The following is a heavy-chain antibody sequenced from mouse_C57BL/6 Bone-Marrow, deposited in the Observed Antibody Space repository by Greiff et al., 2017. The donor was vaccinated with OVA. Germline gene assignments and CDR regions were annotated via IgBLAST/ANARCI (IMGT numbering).Heavy chain of an antibody. J-gene: IGHJ4*01. CDR2: IYIGNGYT. Sequence: EVKVVESGAELVRPGSSVKMSCKTSGYTFTSYGINWVKQRPGQGLEWIGYIYIGNGYTEYNEKFKGKATLTSDTSSSTAYMQLSSLTSEDSAIYFCAIYDYDGYYAMDYWGQGTSVTVSS. CDR3: AIYDYDGYYAMDY. D-gene: IGHD2-4*01. CDR1: GYTFTSYG. V-gene: IGHV1-58*01.